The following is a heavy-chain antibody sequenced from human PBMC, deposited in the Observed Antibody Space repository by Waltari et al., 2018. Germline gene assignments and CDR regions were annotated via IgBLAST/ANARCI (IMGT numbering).Heavy chain of an antibody. CDR2: ISYDGSNK. D-gene: IGHD6-13*01. Sequence: QVQLVESGGGVVQPGRSLRLSCAASGFTFRSYGMHWVRPAPGKGLEWVAVISYDGSNKYYADSVKGRFTISRDNSKNTLYLQMNSLRAEDTAVYYCARDITAAGTHYYYGMDVWGQGTTVTVSS. CDR1: GFTFRSYG. J-gene: IGHJ6*02. CDR3: ARDITAAGTHYYYGMDV. V-gene: IGHV3-30*03.